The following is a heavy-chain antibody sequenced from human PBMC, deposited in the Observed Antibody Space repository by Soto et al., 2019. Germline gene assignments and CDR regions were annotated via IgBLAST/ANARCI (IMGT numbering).Heavy chain of an antibody. D-gene: IGHD3-22*01. V-gene: IGHV4-39*01. J-gene: IGHJ5*02. CDR1: GGSISSSSYY. CDR2: IYYSGST. CDR3: ARHFSTYYYDSSGYYIRGGWFDP. Sequence: SETLSLTCTVSGGSISSSSYYWGWIRQPPGKGLEWIGSIYYSGSTYYNPSLKSRVTISVDTSKNQFSLKLSSVTAADTAVYYCARHFSTYYYDSSGYYIRGGWFDPWGQGTQVT.